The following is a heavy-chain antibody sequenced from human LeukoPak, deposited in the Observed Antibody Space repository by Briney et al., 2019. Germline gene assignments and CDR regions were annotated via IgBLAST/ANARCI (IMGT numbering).Heavy chain of an antibody. CDR2: IKQDGSEK. Sequence: GGSLRLSCAASGSTFSSYWMSWVRQAPGKGLEWVANIKQDGSEKYYVDSVKGRFTISRDNAKNSLYPQMSSLRAEDTAVYYCARDPGTDWYFDLWGRGTLVTDSS. CDR3: ARDPGTDWYFDL. V-gene: IGHV3-7*01. J-gene: IGHJ2*01. CDR1: GSTFSSYW. D-gene: IGHD1-14*01.